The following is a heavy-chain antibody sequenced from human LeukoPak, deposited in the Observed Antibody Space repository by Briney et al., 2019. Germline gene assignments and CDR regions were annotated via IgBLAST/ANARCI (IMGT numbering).Heavy chain of an antibody. CDR3: ARVGCGGDCSYSFDY. CDR2: IYPGDSDT. D-gene: IGHD2-21*02. V-gene: IGHV5-51*01. Sequence: ESLKISCKGSGYSFTSYWIGWVRQMPGKGLEWMGIIYPGDSDTRYSPSFQGQVTISANKSISTASLQWSSLKASDTAMYYCARVGCGGDCSYSFDYWGQGTLVTVSS. CDR1: GYSFTSYW. J-gene: IGHJ4*02.